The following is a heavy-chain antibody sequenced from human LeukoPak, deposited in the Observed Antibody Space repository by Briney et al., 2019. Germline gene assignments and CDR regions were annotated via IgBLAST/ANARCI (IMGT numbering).Heavy chain of an antibody. D-gene: IGHD1-26*01. V-gene: IGHV3-23*01. J-gene: IGHJ6*03. CDR2: ISGTADTT. CDR3: AKGWDNFYFYYYMDV. CDR1: GFCSNGYARYA. Sequence: PGGSLRLSCAGSGFCSNGYARYAMSWVRQAPGKGLEWVSAISGTADTTKYADSVKGRFTISRDNSKNTLYLQMNSLRAEDTAVYYCAKGWDNFYFYYYMDVWGKGTMVTVSS.